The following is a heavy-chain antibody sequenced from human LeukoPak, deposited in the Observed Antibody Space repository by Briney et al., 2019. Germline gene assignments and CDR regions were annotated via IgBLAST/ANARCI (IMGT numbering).Heavy chain of an antibody. J-gene: IGHJ5*02. CDR3: ARLTVPLRFDP. CDR2: IYYSGST. D-gene: IGHD2-2*01. Sequence: SSETLSLTCTVSGGSISSYYWSWIRQPPGKGLEWIGYIYYSGSTNYNPSLKSRVTISVKTSKNQFSLKLNSVSAADTAVYYCARLTVPLRFDPWGQGTLVTVSS. CDR1: GGSISSYY. V-gene: IGHV4-59*01.